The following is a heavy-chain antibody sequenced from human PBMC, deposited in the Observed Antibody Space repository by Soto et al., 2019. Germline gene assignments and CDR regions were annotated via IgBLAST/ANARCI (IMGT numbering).Heavy chain of an antibody. CDR1: GYTFASYG. J-gene: IGHJ5*02. V-gene: IGHV1-3*01. Sequence: ASVKVSCKASGYTFASYGIHWVRQAPGQRLEWMGWINAANGDTKYSPKLQGRVTITRDTSASTAYMELSSLRSEDTAVYYCVRRHVSATGIDWFDPWGQGTLVTVSS. CDR3: VRRHVSATGIDWFDP. D-gene: IGHD6-13*01. CDR2: INAANGDT.